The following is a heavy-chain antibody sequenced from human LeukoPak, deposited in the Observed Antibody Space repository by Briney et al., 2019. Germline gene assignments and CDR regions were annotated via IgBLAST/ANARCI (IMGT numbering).Heavy chain of an antibody. Sequence: GGSLRLSCAASGFTFSGHNMNWVRQAPGKGLEWISFVSISSGTIYYADSVNGRFRISRDNARNSLYLQMNNLRAEDTAVYYCASREWSFDYWSQGTLVTVSS. CDR2: VSISSGTI. D-gene: IGHD2-8*01. CDR3: ASREWSFDY. V-gene: IGHV3-48*04. CDR1: GFTFSGHN. J-gene: IGHJ4*02.